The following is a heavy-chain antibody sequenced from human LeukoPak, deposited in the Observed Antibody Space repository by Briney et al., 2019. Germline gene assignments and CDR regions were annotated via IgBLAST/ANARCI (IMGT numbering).Heavy chain of an antibody. D-gene: IGHD4-17*01. CDR1: GFTFSSYE. CDR3: ARGGYGDSDWFDP. J-gene: IGHJ5*02. CDR2: ISSSSSTI. V-gene: IGHV3-48*03. Sequence: GGSLRLSCAASGFTFSSYEMNWVRQAPGKGLEWVSYISSSSSTIYYADSVKGRFTISRDNAKNSLYLQMNGLRAEDTAVYYCARGGYGDSDWFDPWGQGTLVTVSS.